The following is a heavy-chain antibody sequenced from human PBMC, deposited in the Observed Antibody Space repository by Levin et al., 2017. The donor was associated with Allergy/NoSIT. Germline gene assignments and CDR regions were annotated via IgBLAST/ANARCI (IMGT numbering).Heavy chain of an antibody. D-gene: IGHD4-17*01. Sequence: PSETLSLTCAVYGGSLSGYYWSWIRQPPGKGLEWIGEINHSGSSNYNPSLKSRVSISVDTSKNQFSLKLSSVTAADTAGYYCARGVGDYGDYQVWFDPWGQGTLVTVSS. CDR1: GGSLSGYY. CDR3: ARGVGDYGDYQVWFDP. J-gene: IGHJ5*02. CDR2: INHSGSS. V-gene: IGHV4-34*01.